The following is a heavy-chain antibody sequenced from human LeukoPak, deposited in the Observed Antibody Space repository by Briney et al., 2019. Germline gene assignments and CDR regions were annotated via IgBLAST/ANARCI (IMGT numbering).Heavy chain of an antibody. J-gene: IGHJ4*02. CDR1: GFTFRSYA. CDR3: AKHHYYDSSGYSER. Sequence: GGSPRLSCAASGFTFRSYAMNWVRQAPGKGLEWVSVISGSGSSTYYADSVKGRFTISRDNSKNTLYLQMNSLRAEDTAVYYCAKHHYYDSSGYSERWGQGTLVTVSS. CDR2: ISGSGSST. V-gene: IGHV3-23*01. D-gene: IGHD3-22*01.